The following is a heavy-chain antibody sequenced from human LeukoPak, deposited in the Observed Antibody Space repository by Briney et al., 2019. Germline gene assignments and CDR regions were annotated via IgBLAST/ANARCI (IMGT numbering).Heavy chain of an antibody. CDR3: ARDLTNTAMVKASDY. D-gene: IGHD5-18*01. CDR2: INSDGSST. Sequence: GGSLGLSCAASGFTFSSYWMHWVRQAPGKGLVWVSRINSDGSSTSYADSVKGRFTISRDNAKNTLYLQMNSLRAEDTAVYYCARDLTNTAMVKASDYWGQGTLVTVSS. CDR1: GFTFSSYW. V-gene: IGHV3-74*01. J-gene: IGHJ4*02.